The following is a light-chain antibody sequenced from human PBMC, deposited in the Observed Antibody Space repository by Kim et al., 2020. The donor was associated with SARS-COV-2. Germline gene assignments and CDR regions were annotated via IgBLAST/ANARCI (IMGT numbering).Light chain of an antibody. CDR1: ENVGSL. CDR2: GAS. CDR3: QQYNNWPAWT. Sequence: EVVMTQSPDTLSVSPGERVTLSCRASENVGSLLAWYQQAPGQAPRLLIYGASTRAAGTPARFSGSGSGTEFTLTISSLQSEDSAIYHCQQYNNWPAWTFGQGTKVDIK. J-gene: IGKJ1*01. V-gene: IGKV3-15*01.